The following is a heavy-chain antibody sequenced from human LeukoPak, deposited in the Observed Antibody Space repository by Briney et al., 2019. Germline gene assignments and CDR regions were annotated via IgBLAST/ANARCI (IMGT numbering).Heavy chain of an antibody. CDR3: ARDPVDGYSHYDY. J-gene: IGHJ4*02. CDR2: MKPNSGGI. Sequence: ASVKVSCKASGYTLTDYHTIWVRQAPEQGLEWMAWMKPNSGGINYAQEFQGRVTVTRDTSISTAFMELSSLRSDDTAIYYCARDPVDGYSHYDYWGQGTLVTVSS. D-gene: IGHD5-24*01. CDR1: GYTLTDYH. V-gene: IGHV1-2*02.